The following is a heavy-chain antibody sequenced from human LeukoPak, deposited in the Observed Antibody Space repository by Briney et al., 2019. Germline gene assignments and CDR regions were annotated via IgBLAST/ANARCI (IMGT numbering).Heavy chain of an antibody. Sequence: SETLSLTCTVSGGSISSGGYYWSWIRQHPGKGLEWIGYIYYSGSTYYNPSLKSRVTISVDTSKNQSSLKLSSVTAADTAVYYCARESLGYYDSSGYYNWFDPWGQGTLVTVSS. CDR2: IYYSGST. CDR1: GGSISSGGYY. V-gene: IGHV4-31*03. D-gene: IGHD3-22*01. CDR3: ARESLGYYDSSGYYNWFDP. J-gene: IGHJ5*02.